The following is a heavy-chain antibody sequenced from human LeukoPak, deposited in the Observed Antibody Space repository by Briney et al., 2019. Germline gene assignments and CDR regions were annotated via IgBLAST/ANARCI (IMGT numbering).Heavy chain of an antibody. V-gene: IGHV1-8*01. CDR1: GYTFTSHD. D-gene: IGHD1-26*01. J-gene: IGHJ4*02. CDR2: INPNSGNT. Sequence: ASVKVSCKASGYTFTSHDINWVRQATGQGLEWVGYINPNSGNTGYAQKFQGRVTLTRDTSTNTAYIELTSLTSEDTAVYYCTRVPRESYSHWGQGTLVTVSS. CDR3: TRVPRESYSH.